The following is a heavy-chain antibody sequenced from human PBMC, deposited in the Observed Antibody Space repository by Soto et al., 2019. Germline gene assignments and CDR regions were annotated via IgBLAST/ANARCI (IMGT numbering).Heavy chain of an antibody. J-gene: IGHJ4*02. V-gene: IGHV1-69*13. CDR2: IIPIFGTR. CDR3: AIGPLGFDY. CDR1: GGTFSNYA. Sequence: SVKVSCKASGGTFSNYAITWVRQAPGQGLEWLGRIIPIFGTRDYAQKFQGRVTITADDSTTTAYMDLSSLTSEDTAVYYCAIGPLGFDYWGQGTLVTVSS.